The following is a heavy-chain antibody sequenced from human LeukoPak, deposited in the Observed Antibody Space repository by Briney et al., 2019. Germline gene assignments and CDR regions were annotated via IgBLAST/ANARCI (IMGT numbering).Heavy chain of an antibody. CDR3: ARDPSAFGELSKIADY. CDR1: GFTFSDYY. V-gene: IGHV3-11*04. J-gene: IGHJ4*02. D-gene: IGHD3-10*01. Sequence: GGSLRLSCAAPGFTFSDYYMSWIRQAPGKGLEWVSYISSSGSTIYYADSVKGRFTISRDNAKNSLYLQMNSLRVEDTAVYYCARDPSAFGELSKIADYWGQGTLVTVSS. CDR2: ISSSGSTI.